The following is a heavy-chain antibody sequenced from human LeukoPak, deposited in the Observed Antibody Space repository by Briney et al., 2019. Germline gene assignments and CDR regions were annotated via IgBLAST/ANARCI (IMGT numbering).Heavy chain of an antibody. CDR1: GYTFTSYD. D-gene: IGHD1-26*01. J-gene: IGHJ6*03. CDR3: ARLLNYYYYMDV. Sequence: ASVKVSCKASGYTFTSYDINWVRQATGQGLEWMGWMNPNSGNTGYAQKFQGRVTMTRNTSISTAYMELSSLRSEDTAVYYCARLLNYYYYMDVWGKGTTVTVSS. V-gene: IGHV1-8*01. CDR2: MNPNSGNT.